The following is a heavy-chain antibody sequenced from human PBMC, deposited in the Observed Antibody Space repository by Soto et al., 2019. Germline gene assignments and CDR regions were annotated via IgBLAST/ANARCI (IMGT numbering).Heavy chain of an antibody. D-gene: IGHD5-12*01. J-gene: IGHJ4*02. CDR2: IFSSGST. Sequence: SETLSLTCTVSGGSINTFYWSWVRQPAGKGLEWIGRIFSSGSTSLNPSLESRVAMSVDTSKNHFSLNLSSVTAADMAVYYCAREGSYSAYNFAHGIQLWSFDFWGQGALVTVSS. CDR3: AREGSYSAYNFAHGIQLWSFDF. CDR1: GGSINTFY. V-gene: IGHV4-4*07.